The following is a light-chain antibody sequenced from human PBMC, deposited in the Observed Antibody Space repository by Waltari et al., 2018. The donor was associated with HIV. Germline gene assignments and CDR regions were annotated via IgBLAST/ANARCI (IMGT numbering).Light chain of an antibody. CDR1: ALPNQY. V-gene: IGLV3-25*03. CDR3: QSPDSTYTYRV. CDR2: KDN. J-gene: IGLJ3*02. Sequence: SYDLTQPPSVSVSPGQPARITCSGDALPNQYASWSQQKPGQATVQVIYKDNDRPSGIPGRFAGSTSGTTVTLTISGVQAEDEADYYCQSPDSTYTYRVFGGGTKLTVL.